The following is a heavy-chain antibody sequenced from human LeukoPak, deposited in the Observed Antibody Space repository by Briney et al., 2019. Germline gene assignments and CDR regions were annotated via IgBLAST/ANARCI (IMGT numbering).Heavy chain of an antibody. V-gene: IGHV1-2*02. CDR2: INPNSGGT. CDR1: GYTFTGYY. Sequence: GASVKVSCNASGYTFTGYYMHWVRQPPAPGHELMGLINPNSGGTNYAQNFQGRVTMTRDTSISTAYMELSRLRSDDTAVYYCARDLGDSSGYRYWGQGTLVTVS. D-gene: IGHD3-22*01. CDR3: ARDLGDSSGYRY. J-gene: IGHJ4*02.